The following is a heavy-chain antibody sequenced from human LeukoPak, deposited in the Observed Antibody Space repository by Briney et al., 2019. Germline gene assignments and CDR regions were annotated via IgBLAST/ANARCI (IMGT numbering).Heavy chain of an antibody. CDR2: ISAYNGNT. CDR3: ARSPEQWLVPAFDI. Sequence: ASVKVSCKASGYTFTSYGISWVRQAPGQGLEWMGWISAYNGNTNYAQKLQGRVTMTTDTSTSTAYMELRSLRSDDTAVYYCARSPEQWLVPAFDIWGQGTMVTVSS. CDR1: GYTFTSYG. D-gene: IGHD6-19*01. J-gene: IGHJ3*02. V-gene: IGHV1-18*01.